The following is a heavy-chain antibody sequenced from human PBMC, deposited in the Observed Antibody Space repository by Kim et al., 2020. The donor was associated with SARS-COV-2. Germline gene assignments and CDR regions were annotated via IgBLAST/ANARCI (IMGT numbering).Heavy chain of an antibody. V-gene: IGHV4-34*01. J-gene: IGHJ4*02. CDR1: GGSFSGYY. D-gene: IGHD3-10*01. CDR3: ARSDYYGSGSYLLG. Sequence: SETLSLTCAVYGGSFSGYYWSWIRQPPGKGLEWIGEINHSGSTNYNPSLKSRVTISVDTSKNQFSLKLSSVTAADTAVYYCARSDYYGSGSYLLGWGQGTLVTVSS. CDR2: INHSGST.